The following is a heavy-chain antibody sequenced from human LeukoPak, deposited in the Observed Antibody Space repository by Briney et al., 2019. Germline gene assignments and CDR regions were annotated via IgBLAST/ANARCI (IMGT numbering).Heavy chain of an antibody. D-gene: IGHD2-2*01. J-gene: IGHJ5*02. CDR1: GYTFTSYG. CDR3: ARGWGGYCSSTSCYPFDP. CDR2: ISAYNGNT. Sequence: ASVKVSCKASGYTFTSYGISWVRQAPGQGLEWMGWISAYNGNTNYAQKLQGRVTMTTDTSTSTAYMELRSLRSDDTAVYYCARGWGGYCSSTSCYPFDPWGQGTLVTVSS. V-gene: IGHV1-18*01.